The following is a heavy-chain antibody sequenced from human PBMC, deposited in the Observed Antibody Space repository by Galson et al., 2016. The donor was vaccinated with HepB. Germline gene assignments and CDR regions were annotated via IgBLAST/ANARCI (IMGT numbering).Heavy chain of an antibody. CDR2: IRSSSTI. CDR1: GFTFSSYS. J-gene: IGHJ6*02. V-gene: IGHV3-48*02. D-gene: IGHD3-3*01. Sequence: SLRLSCAASGFTFSSYSMNWVRQAPGKGLEWVSYIRSSSTIYYADSVKGRFTISRDNAKNSLYLQMNSLRDEDTAVYYCARDRVSGDFWSGYYTGIGMDVWGQGTTVTFSS. CDR3: ARDRVSGDFWSGYYTGIGMDV.